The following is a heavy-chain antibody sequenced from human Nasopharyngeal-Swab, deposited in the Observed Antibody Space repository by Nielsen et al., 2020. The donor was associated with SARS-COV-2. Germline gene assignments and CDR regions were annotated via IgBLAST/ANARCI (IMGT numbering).Heavy chain of an antibody. D-gene: IGHD3-22*01. V-gene: IGHV4-31*03. J-gene: IGHJ4*02. CDR3: ARGVTHSQYYYDSSGYWFDY. Sequence: SETLSLTCTVSGGSISSGGYYWSWIRQHPGKGLEWIGYIYYSGSTYYNPSLKSRVTISVDTSKNQFSLKLSSVTAADTAVYYCARGVTHSQYYYDSSGYWFDYWGQGTLVTVSS. CDR2: IYYSGST. CDR1: GGSISSGGYY.